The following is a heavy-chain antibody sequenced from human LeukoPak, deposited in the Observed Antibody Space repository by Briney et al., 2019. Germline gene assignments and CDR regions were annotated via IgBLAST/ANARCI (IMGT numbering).Heavy chain of an antibody. CDR3: AKILRVGATLDY. Sequence: GGSLRLSCAASGFTFSTYGMNWVRQAPGKGLEWVSGIRGNGVTTYYADSVKGRFTISRDNSKNTLYLQMNSLRAEDTAVYYCAKILRVGATLDYWGQGTLVTVSS. CDR1: GFTFSTYG. D-gene: IGHD1-26*01. V-gene: IGHV3-23*01. CDR2: IRGNGVTT. J-gene: IGHJ4*02.